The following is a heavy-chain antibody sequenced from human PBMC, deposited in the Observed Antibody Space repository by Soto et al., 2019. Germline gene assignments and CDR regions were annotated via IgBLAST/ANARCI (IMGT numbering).Heavy chain of an antibody. CDR3: ARYYDSSGFYYVDY. V-gene: IGHV4-61*01. J-gene: IGHJ4*02. D-gene: IGHD3-22*01. CDR1: GGSVSSGSYY. Sequence: PSETLSLTCTVSGGSVSSGSYYWSWIRQPPEKGLEWIGYIYYSGSANYNPSLKSRVTISVDTSKNQFSLKLSSVTAADTAVYYCARYYDSSGFYYVDYWGQGTLVTVSS. CDR2: IYYSGSA.